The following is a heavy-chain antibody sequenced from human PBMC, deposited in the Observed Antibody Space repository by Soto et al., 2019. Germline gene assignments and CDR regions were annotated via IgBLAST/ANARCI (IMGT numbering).Heavy chain of an antibody. CDR3: ARGRARYCSGGSCYPTLDYYYGMDV. Sequence: PSETLSLTCTVSGGSISGYYWSWIRQPPGKGLEWIGEINHSGSTNYNPSLKSRVTISVDTSKNQFPLKLSSVTAADTAVYYCARGRARYCSGGSCYPTLDYYYGMDVWGQGTTVTVSS. V-gene: IGHV4-34*01. D-gene: IGHD2-15*01. CDR1: GGSISGYY. J-gene: IGHJ6*02. CDR2: INHSGST.